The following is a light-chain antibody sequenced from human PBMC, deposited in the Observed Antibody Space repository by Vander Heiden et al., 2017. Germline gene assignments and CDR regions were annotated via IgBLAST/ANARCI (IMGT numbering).Light chain of an antibody. CDR3: SSYAGSDNLV. CDR1: SSDVGGYKY. V-gene: IGLV2-8*01. CDR2: EVS. J-gene: IGLJ2*01. Sequence: QSALTQPPSASGSPGQSVTISCTGTSSDVGGYKYVSWYPQHPDKAPKLMIYEVSRRPSGVPDRFSGSKSGNTASLTVSGLQAEDEADYYCSSYAGSDNLVFGGGTKLTVL.